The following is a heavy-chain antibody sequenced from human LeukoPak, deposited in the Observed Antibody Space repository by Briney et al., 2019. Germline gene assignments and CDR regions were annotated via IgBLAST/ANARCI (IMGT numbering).Heavy chain of an antibody. D-gene: IGHD5-18*01. CDR3: AGGVDTAMVRYDY. Sequence: SVKVSCKASGGTFSGYAISWVRQAPGQGLEWMGRIIPILGIANYAQKFQGRVTITADKSTSTAYMELSSLRSEDTAVYYCAGGVDTAMVRYDYRGQGTLVTVSS. CDR2: IIPILGIA. V-gene: IGHV1-69*04. J-gene: IGHJ4*02. CDR1: GGTFSGYA.